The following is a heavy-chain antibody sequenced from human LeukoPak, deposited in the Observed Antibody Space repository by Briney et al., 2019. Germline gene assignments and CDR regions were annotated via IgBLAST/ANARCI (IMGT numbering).Heavy chain of an antibody. J-gene: IGHJ4*02. CDR2: ISGSGGST. Sequence: GSLRLSCAASGFTFSSYGMSWVRQAPGKGLEWVSAISGSGGSTYYADSVKGRFTISRDNAKNSLYLQMNSLRAEDTAVYYCAKDMVAGTSLDYFDYWGQGTLVTVSS. V-gene: IGHV3-23*01. CDR3: AKDMVAGTSLDYFDY. CDR1: GFTFSSYG. D-gene: IGHD6-19*01.